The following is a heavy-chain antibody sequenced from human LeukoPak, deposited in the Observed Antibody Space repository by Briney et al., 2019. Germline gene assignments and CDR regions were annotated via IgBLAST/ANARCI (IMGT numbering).Heavy chain of an antibody. Sequence: PSETLSLTCTVSGVSISSGGHSWSWIRQPPGKGLEWIGYIYHSGSGSTYYNPSLKSRVTISIDKSKNQFSLKLNSVTAADTAVYYCGRINDFWSGPTLDVWGQGTTVTVSS. CDR3: GRINDFWSGPTLDV. J-gene: IGHJ6*02. CDR1: GVSISSGGHS. V-gene: IGHV4-30-2*01. CDR2: IYHSGSGST. D-gene: IGHD3-3*01.